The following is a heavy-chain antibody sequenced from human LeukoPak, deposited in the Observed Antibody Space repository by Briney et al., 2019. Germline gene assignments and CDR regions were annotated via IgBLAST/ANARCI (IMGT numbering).Heavy chain of an antibody. CDR2: ISGAGDST. CDR1: GFTFSNYA. D-gene: IGHD3-9*01. V-gene: IGHV3-23*01. Sequence: GGSLRLSCTASGFTFSNYAMSWVRQAPGKGLEWVSTISGAGDSTHYADSVQGRFAISRDNAKNSLYLQMNSLRAEDTAVYYCARDYDILTGYYPSYGMDVWGQGTTVTVSS. CDR3: ARDYDILTGYYPSYGMDV. J-gene: IGHJ6*02.